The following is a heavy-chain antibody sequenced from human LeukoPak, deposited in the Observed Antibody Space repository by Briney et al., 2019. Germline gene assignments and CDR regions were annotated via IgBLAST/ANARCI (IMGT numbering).Heavy chain of an antibody. CDR1: GGSISSYY. V-gene: IGHV4-4*07. D-gene: IGHD3-10*01. Sequence: PSETLSLTCTVSGGSISSYYWSWIRQPAGKGLEWIGRIYTSGSTNYNPSLKSRVTMSVDTSKNQFSLKLSSVTAADTAVYYCARDASALYYYGSGSYPYFDYWGQGTLVTVSS. CDR2: IYTSGST. J-gene: IGHJ4*02. CDR3: ARDASALYYYGSGSYPYFDY.